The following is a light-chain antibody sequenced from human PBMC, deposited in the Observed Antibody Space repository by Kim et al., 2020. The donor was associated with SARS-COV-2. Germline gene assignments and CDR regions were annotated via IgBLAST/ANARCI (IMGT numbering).Light chain of an antibody. J-gene: IGKJ4*01. CDR3: QQSYSSPEFT. Sequence: DIQMSQSPSSLSASVGDRVTIACRSSQTIGNDLHWYQQKPGRAPKLLITGSSALQPGVPTRFSGRGSGTDFTLTISGIQLEDFATYYCQQSYSSPEFTFGGGTKVDIK. CDR2: GSS. CDR1: QTIGND. V-gene: IGKV1-39*01.